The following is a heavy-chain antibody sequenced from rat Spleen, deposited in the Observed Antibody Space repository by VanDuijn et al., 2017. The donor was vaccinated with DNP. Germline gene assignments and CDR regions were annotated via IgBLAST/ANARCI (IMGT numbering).Heavy chain of an antibody. CDR1: GFSFSGFY. CDR3: IRWNSGHFDF. CDR2: IGSDGYAP. Sequence: EVQLVASGGGLVQPGRSLKLSCAASGFSFSGFYMAWVRQAPTKGLEWVAYIGSDGYAPYYGDSVKGRFTISRDNAKSTLYLQMNSLRSEDMATYYCIRWNSGHFDFWGQGVMVTVSS. D-gene: IGHD4-3*01. J-gene: IGHJ2*01. V-gene: IGHV5-22*01.